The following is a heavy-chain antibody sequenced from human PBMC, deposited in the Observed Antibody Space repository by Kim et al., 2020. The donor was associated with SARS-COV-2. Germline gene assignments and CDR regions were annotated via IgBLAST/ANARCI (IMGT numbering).Heavy chain of an antibody. Sequence: GGSLRLSCAASGFTFSSYAMHWVRQAPGKGLEWGAVISYDGSNKYYVDSVKGRFTISRDNSKNTLYLQMNSLRAEDTAVYYCAREGDGAAAGTIYYYYYGMDVWGQGTTVTVSS. D-gene: IGHD6-13*01. CDR1: GFTFSSYA. CDR3: AREGDGAAAGTIYYYYYGMDV. V-gene: IGHV3-30*04. J-gene: IGHJ6*02. CDR2: ISYDGSNK.